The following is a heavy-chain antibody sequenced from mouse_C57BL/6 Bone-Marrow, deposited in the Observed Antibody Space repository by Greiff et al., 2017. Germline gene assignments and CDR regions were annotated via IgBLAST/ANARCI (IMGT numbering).Heavy chain of an antibody. CDR3: TRGLSY. CDR1: GFTFSSYA. J-gene: IGHJ2*01. V-gene: IGHV5-9-1*02. CDR2: ISSGGDYI. D-gene: IGHD1-1*02. Sequence: EVKLVVSGECLVKPGGSLKLSCAASGFTFSSYAMSWVRQTPEKRLEWVAYISSGGDYIYYADTVTCRFTISRDNARNTLYLQMSSLKSEDTAMYYCTRGLSYWGQGSTRTVYS.